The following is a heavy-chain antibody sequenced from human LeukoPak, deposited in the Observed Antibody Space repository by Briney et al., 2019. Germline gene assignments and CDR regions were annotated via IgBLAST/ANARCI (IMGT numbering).Heavy chain of an antibody. J-gene: IGHJ4*02. D-gene: IGHD3-22*01. CDR1: GFTFSNAW. Sequence: GGSLRLSCVASGFTFSNAWMSWVRQAPGKGLEWVGRIKSEIDGGTIDYAAPVKGTLTISRDDSKNTLYLQMNSLKTEDTAVYYCTTSLTSGYYIDYWGQGTLVTVSS. CDR2: IKSEIDGGTI. V-gene: IGHV3-15*01. CDR3: TTSLTSGYYIDY.